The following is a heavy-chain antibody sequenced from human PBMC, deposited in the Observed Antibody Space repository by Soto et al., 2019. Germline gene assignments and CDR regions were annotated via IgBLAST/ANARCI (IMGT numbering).Heavy chain of an antibody. CDR2: IESGGSI. V-gene: IGHV3-53*01. CDR1: GITVNTNY. J-gene: IGHJ3*02. Sequence: EVQLVESGGGLIQPGGSLRLSCAASGITVNTNYMSWVRQFPGKGLEWVSLIESGGSIYYADSVKGRFTISRDKFKNTLSLQMNSLRVEYTAVYYCASTTVWKDAFEIWGQGTLVSVSS. D-gene: IGHD3-16*01. CDR3: ASTTVWKDAFEI.